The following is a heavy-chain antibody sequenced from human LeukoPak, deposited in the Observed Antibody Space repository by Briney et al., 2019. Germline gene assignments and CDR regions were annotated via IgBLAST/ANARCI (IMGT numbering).Heavy chain of an antibody. Sequence: SETLSLTCAVSGYSISNGYYWVWIRQPPGKGLEWIGSLYHSDTVYYNTALESRVSMSVDTSKNQFTLKLSFVTAADTAAYYCARQHDSYYYYYIDVWGSGTTVTVSS. CDR3: ARQHDSYYYYYIDV. V-gene: IGHV4-38-2*01. CDR2: LYHSDTV. J-gene: IGHJ6*03. CDR1: GYSISNGYY.